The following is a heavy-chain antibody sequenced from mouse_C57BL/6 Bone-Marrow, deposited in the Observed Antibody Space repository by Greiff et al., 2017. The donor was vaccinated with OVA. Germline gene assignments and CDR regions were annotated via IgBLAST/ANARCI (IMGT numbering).Heavy chain of an antibody. Sequence: EVKLVESGGDLVKPGGSLKLSCAASGFTFSSYGMSWVRQTPDKRLEWVATISSGGSYTYYPDSVKGRFTISRDNAKNTLYLQMSSLKSEDTAMYYCARDYDDRTRGAMDFWGQGTSVTVSS. CDR1: GFTFSSYG. J-gene: IGHJ4*01. V-gene: IGHV5-6*01. D-gene: IGHD2-4*01. CDR2: ISSGGSYT. CDR3: ARDYDDRTRGAMDF.